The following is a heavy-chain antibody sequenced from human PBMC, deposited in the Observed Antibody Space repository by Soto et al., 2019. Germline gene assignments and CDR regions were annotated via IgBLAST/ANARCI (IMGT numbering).Heavy chain of an antibody. Sequence: QVKLQESGPGLVKPSQTLSLTCTVSGGSISSGAYYWNWIRQHPGKGLEWIGYIFHSGSTFYNPXLKRRVTTSIXXSXNXXSLKLSSVSAADTAVYYCARDRGFCSGGACYLFDYWGQGALVTVAS. J-gene: IGHJ4*02. CDR3: ARDRGFCSGGACYLFDY. V-gene: IGHV4-31*03. CDR1: GGSISSGAYY. CDR2: IFHSGST. D-gene: IGHD2-15*01.